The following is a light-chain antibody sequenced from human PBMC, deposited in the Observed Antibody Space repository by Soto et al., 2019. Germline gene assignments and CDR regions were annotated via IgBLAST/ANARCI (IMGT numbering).Light chain of an antibody. V-gene: IGKV3-15*01. CDR1: QSVNDN. Sequence: IVMTQSPATLSVSPGERATLSCRASQSVNDNLAWYQQKLGQAPRLLIYDASTSATDIPARFSGSGSGTDVTLTISSLQSEDFAVYYCHLYKRWRSFGGGTKVEIK. J-gene: IGKJ4*01. CDR3: HLYKRWRS. CDR2: DAS.